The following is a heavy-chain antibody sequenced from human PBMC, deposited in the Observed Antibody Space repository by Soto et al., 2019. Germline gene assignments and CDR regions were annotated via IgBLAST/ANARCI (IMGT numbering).Heavy chain of an antibody. CDR1: GFSLTTRGVG. CDR3: AHIPNYYQYDWFDP. V-gene: IGHV2-5*02. Sequence: QITLKESGPTLVKPTQTLTLTCTFSGFSLTTRGVGVGWIRQPPGKALECLALIYWDDDKRYSPSLQSRLSIXXXTXQYQVVLTMTNVDHVDTATYYCAHIPNYYQYDWFDPWGQGTLVSVSS. CDR2: IYWDDDK. D-gene: IGHD3-16*01. J-gene: IGHJ5*02.